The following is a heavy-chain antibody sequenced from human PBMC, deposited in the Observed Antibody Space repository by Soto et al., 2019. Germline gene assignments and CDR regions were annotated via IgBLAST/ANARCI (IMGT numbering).Heavy chain of an antibody. J-gene: IGHJ6*03. D-gene: IGHD3-10*01. Sequence: ASETLSLTCAVYGGSLSGYQWTWIRQTPGKGLEWIGEINDSGNSNYNPSLKSRVTILLDTPRKQISLNLSSVTAADSAVYYCARGLILWFGELSRRGGYYYYMDVWGKGTTVTVSS. CDR3: ARGLILWFGELSRRGGYYYYMDV. CDR1: GGSLSGYQ. CDR2: INDSGNS. V-gene: IGHV4-34*01.